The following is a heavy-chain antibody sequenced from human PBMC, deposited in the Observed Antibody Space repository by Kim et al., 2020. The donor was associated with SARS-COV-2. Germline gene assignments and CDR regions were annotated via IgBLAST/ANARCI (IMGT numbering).Heavy chain of an antibody. Sequence: GGSLRLSCAASGFTFSSYGMHWVRQAPGKGLEWVAVISYDGSNKYYADSVKGRFTISRDNSKNTLYLQMNSLRAEDTAVYYCAKNIYYDSSIFLDYWGQGTLVTVSS. J-gene: IGHJ4*02. D-gene: IGHD3-22*01. CDR1: GFTFSSYG. CDR3: AKNIYYDSSIFLDY. V-gene: IGHV3-30*18. CDR2: ISYDGSNK.